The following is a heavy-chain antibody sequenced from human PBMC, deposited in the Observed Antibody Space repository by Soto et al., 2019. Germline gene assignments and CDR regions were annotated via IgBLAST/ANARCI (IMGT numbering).Heavy chain of an antibody. D-gene: IGHD2-2*01. CDR1: GYKFTSYT. CDR3: ARADCSSTSCSLGFDP. Sequence: ASVKVSCKASGYKFTSYTMHWVRQAPGQRLEWMGWINVGNGNAKYSQRFQDRVTITRDTSASTAYMELSSLRSEDTAVYYCARADCSSTSCSLGFDPWGQGTLVTVSS. J-gene: IGHJ5*02. V-gene: IGHV1-3*01. CDR2: INVGNGNA.